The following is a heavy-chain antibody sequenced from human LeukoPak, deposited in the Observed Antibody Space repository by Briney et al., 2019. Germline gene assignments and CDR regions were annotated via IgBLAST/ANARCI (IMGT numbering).Heavy chain of an antibody. D-gene: IGHD3-22*01. Sequence: GGSLRLSCAASGFTFSSYWMSWVRQAPGKGLEWVANIKQDGSEKYYVDSVKGRFTISRDNAKNSLYLQMNSLRAEDTAVYYCARDRCYYYDSSGYGYWGQGTLATVSS. CDR1: GFTFSSYW. J-gene: IGHJ4*02. CDR3: ARDRCYYYDSSGYGY. V-gene: IGHV3-7*01. CDR2: IKQDGSEK.